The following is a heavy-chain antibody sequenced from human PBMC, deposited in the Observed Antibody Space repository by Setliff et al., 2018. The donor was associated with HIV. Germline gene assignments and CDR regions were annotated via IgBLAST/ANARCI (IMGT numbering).Heavy chain of an antibody. V-gene: IGHV3-49*04. CDR1: GFSFSNYE. J-gene: IGHJ6*03. CDR2: TRSKVYGGTT. CDR3: ARGRLLWSGSYYYYYMDV. D-gene: IGHD3-10*01. Sequence: GGSLRLSCVASGFSFSNYEMSWVRQAPGKGLEWVGSTRSKVYGGTTEYAASVRGRFSISRDDSKSIAFLLMNSLKTEDTAVYYCARGRLLWSGSYYYYYMDVWGKGTTVTVSS.